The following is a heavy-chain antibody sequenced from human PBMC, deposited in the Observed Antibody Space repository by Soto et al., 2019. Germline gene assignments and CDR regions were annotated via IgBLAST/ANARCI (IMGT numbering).Heavy chain of an antibody. CDR3: ARVRLRGDSSGSIYYYYYYGMDV. CDR1: GYTFTSYG. D-gene: IGHD6-19*01. J-gene: IGHJ6*02. CDR2: ISAYNGNT. V-gene: IGHV1-18*04. Sequence: ASVKVSCKASGYTFTSYGISWVRQAPGQGLEWMGWISAYNGNTNYAQKLPGRVTMTTDTSTSTAYMELRSLRSDDTAVYYCARVRLRGDSSGSIYYYYYYGMDVWGQGTTVTVSS.